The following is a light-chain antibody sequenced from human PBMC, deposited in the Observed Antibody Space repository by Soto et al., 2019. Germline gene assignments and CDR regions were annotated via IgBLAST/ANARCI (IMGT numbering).Light chain of an antibody. CDR1: NSNIGSNT. Sequence: QSVLTQPPSASGTPGQRVTITCSGSNSNIGSNTVNWYQQLPGTAPKLLVYDNNKRPSGVPCRFSDSKSDTSASLAISGLTSEDEEEYYCASWDDRLNAVVFGGGTKVTVL. V-gene: IGLV1-44*01. J-gene: IGLJ2*01. CDR3: ASWDDRLNAVV. CDR2: DNN.